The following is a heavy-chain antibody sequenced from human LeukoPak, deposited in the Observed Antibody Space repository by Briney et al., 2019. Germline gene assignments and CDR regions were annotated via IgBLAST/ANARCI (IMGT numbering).Heavy chain of an antibody. J-gene: IGHJ4*02. V-gene: IGHV1-18*01. Sequence: GASVKVSCKASGYTFTSYGISWVRQAPGQGLEWMGWISAYNGNTNYAQKLQGRVTMTTDTSTSTAYMELRSLRSDDTAVYYCARDSHSSVWYWTTRTRISTYYFDYWGQGTLVTVSS. CDR3: ARDSHSSVWYWTTRTRISTYYFDY. CDR1: GYTFTSYG. D-gene: IGHD6-19*01. CDR2: ISAYNGNT.